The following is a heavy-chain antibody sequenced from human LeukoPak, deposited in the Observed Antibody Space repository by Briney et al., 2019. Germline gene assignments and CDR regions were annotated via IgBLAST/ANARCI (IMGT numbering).Heavy chain of an antibody. D-gene: IGHD4-17*01. V-gene: IGHV3-21*01. CDR3: ARAYYGDYSLFDN. CDR2: ISSSTSYI. Sequence: GGSLRPSCAASGFTFSCYSMNWVRRAPGKGLEWVSSISSSTSYIYYADSVKGRFTISRDNAKNSLYLQMNSLRAEDTAVYYCARAYYGDYSLFDNWGQGTLVTVSS. CDR1: GFTFSCYS. J-gene: IGHJ4*02.